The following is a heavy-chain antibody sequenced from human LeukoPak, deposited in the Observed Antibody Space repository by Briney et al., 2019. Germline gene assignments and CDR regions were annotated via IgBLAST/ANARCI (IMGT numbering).Heavy chain of an antibody. CDR1: GFTFSSYG. CDR3: ARIVGSGGNPFFDY. CDR2: IWYDGSNK. D-gene: IGHD2-15*01. V-gene: IGHV3-33*01. J-gene: IGHJ4*02. Sequence: ERSLRLSCAASGFTFSSYGMHWVRQAPGKGLEWVAVIWYDGSNKYYADSVKGRFTISRDNSKNTLYLQMNSLRAEDTAVYYCARIVGSGGNPFFDYWGQGTLVTVSS.